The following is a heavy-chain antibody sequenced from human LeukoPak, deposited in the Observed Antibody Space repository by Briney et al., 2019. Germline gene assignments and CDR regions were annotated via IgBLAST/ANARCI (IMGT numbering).Heavy chain of an antibody. CDR2: INPNSGGT. CDR3: ARGPSRDNLRPYCSGGSCHYDFDY. Sequence: GASVKVSCKASGYTFTSYGISWVRQAPGQGLEWMGWINPNSGGTNYAQKFQGRVTMTRDTSISTAYMELSRLRSDDTAVYYCARGPSRDNLRPYCSGGSCHYDFDYWGQGTLVTVSS. CDR1: GYTFTSYG. V-gene: IGHV1-2*02. J-gene: IGHJ4*02. D-gene: IGHD2-15*01.